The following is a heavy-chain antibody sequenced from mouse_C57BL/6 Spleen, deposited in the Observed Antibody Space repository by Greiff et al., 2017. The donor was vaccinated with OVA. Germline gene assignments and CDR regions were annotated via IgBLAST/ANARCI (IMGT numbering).Heavy chain of an antibody. CDR2: IHPNSGST. D-gene: IGHD2-4*01. CDR1: GYTFTSYW. V-gene: IGHV1-64*01. J-gene: IGHJ4*01. Sequence: VKLQQPGAELVKPGASVKLSCKASGYTFTSYWMHWVKQRPGQGLEWIGMIHPNSGSTNYNEKFKSKATLTVDRSSSTAYMQLSSLTSEDSAVYYCARDDYDDYAMDYWGQGTSVTVSS. CDR3: ARDDYDDYAMDY.